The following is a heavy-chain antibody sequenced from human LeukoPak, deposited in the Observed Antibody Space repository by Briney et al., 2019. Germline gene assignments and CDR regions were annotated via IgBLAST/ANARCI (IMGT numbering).Heavy chain of an antibody. CDR1: GFTVSINY. V-gene: IGHV3-53*05. D-gene: IGHD3-16*01. CDR2: IYSGGST. J-gene: IGHJ6*02. Sequence: GGSLRLSCAASGFTVSINYMSWVRQGPGQGLEWVSVIYSGGSTYYADSVKGRFTISRANSKNTLYLQMNSLRAEDTAVYYCAKHEVVFGGWPYYYGMDVWGQGTTVTVS. CDR3: AKHEVVFGGWPYYYGMDV.